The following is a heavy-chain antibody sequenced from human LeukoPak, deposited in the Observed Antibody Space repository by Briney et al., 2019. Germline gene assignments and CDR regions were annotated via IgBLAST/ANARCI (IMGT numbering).Heavy chain of an antibody. CDR2: IYWDDDK. CDR3: AHSGFYDDLQWLVRGLASMYYFDY. D-gene: IGHD6-19*01. CDR1: GFSLSSSGVG. J-gene: IGHJ4*02. V-gene: IGHV2-5*02. Sequence: ESGPTLVKPTQTLTLTCTFSGFSLSSSGVGVGWIRQPPGKALEWLALIYWDDDKRYSPSLKSRLTITKDTSKNQAVLTLTNMAPVDTATYYCAHSGFYDDLQWLVRGLASMYYFDYWGQGTLVTVSS.